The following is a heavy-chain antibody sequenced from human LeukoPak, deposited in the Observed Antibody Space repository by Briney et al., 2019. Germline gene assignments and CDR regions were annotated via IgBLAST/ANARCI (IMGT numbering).Heavy chain of an antibody. D-gene: IGHD3-3*02. J-gene: IGHJ4*02. CDR3: ARDIRAYLNHDQGFDY. Sequence: PGGSLRLSCAASGFTFSSYGMHWVRQAPGKGLEWVAVIWYDGSNKYYADSVKGRFTISRDNSKNTLYLQMNSLRAEDSAVYYCARDIRAYLNHDQGFDYWGQGTLVTVSS. V-gene: IGHV3-30*19. CDR1: GFTFSSYG. CDR2: IWYDGSNK.